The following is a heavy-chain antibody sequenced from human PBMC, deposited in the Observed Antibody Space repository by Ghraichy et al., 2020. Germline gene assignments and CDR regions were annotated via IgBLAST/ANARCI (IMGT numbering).Heavy chain of an antibody. Sequence: GGSLRLSCAASGLTFSGFAMSWVRQAPSKGLEWVSSMGTTGNTYYADSVKGRFTVSRDNSKSTLYLQMNSLRAEDTALYYCQAYYYDRSDDRSSDYWGQGTLVTVSS. D-gene: IGHD3-22*01. V-gene: IGHV3-23*01. CDR3: QAYYYDRSDDRSSDY. CDR1: GLTFSGFA. CDR2: MGTTGNT. J-gene: IGHJ4*02.